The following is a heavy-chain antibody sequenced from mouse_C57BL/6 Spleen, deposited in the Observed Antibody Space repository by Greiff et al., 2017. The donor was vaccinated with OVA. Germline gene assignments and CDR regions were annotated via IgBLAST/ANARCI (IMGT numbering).Heavy chain of an antibody. CDR1: GYTFTSYW. D-gene: IGHD2-2*01. Sequence: QVQLQQPGAELVMPGASVKLSCKASGYTFTSYWMHWVQQRPGQGLEWIGEIDPSDSYTNYNQKFKGKSTLTVDKSSSTAYMQLSSLTSEDSAVYYCARRRIYYGYDMGYYFDYWGQGTTLTVSS. CDR3: ARRRIYYGYDMGYYFDY. J-gene: IGHJ2*01. V-gene: IGHV1-69*01. CDR2: IDPSDSYT.